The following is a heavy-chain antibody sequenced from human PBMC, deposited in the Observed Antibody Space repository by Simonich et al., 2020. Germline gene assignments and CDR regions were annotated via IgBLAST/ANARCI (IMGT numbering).Heavy chain of an antibody. CDR2: ISSSSSTI. Sequence: EVQLVESGGGLVQPGGSLRLSCAASGFTFSSYSMNWVRQAPGKGLEWVYYISSSSSTIYYADSVKGLFTISRDNAKNSLYLQMNSLRAEDTAVYYCARDSSYYAFDIWGQGTMVTVSS. CDR3: ARDSSYYAFDI. V-gene: IGHV3-48*01. D-gene: IGHD5-12*01. CDR1: GFTFSSYS. J-gene: IGHJ3*02.